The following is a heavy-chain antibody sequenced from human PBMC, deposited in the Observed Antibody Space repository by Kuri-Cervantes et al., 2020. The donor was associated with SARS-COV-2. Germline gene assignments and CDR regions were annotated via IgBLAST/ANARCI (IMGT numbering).Heavy chain of an antibody. V-gene: IGHV3-30*03. D-gene: IGHD3-22*01. CDR1: GFTFSSYG. Sequence: GGSLRLSCAASGFTFSSYGMHWVRQAPGKGLEWVAVISYDGSNKYYADSVKGRFTISRDNSKNTLYLQMNSLRAEDTAVYYCARAGRMYYYDSSGYDYWGQGTLVTVSS. CDR3: ARAGRMYYYDSSGYDY. J-gene: IGHJ4*02. CDR2: ISYDGSNK.